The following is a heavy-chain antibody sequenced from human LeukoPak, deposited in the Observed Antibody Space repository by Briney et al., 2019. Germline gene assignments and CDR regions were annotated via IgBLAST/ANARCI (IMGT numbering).Heavy chain of an antibody. J-gene: IGHJ3*02. V-gene: IGHV3-7*01. D-gene: IGHD6-13*01. CDR1: GFTFSGYW. CDR2: IKDDGSEK. CDR3: APLNWVYPDGFDI. Sequence: GGSLRLSCAASGFTFSGYWMSWVRQAPGKGLEWVASIKDDGSEKYYMDSVKGRLTISRDNAKNSMSLQMDSLRAEDTAVYYCAPLNWVYPDGFDIWGQGTMVTVSS.